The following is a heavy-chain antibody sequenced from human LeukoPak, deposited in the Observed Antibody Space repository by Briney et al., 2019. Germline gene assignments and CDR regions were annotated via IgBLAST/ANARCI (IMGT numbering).Heavy chain of an antibody. D-gene: IGHD3-16*01. CDR1: GFTFSSYS. J-gene: IGHJ4*02. V-gene: IGHV3-21*01. Sequence: GGSLRLSCAASGFTFSSYSINWVRQAPGKGLEWVSSISSSSSYIYYADSVKGRFTISRDNAKNSLYLQMNSLRAEDTAVYYCARVAGGSPSGLDYWGQGTLVTVSS. CDR2: ISSSSSYI. CDR3: ARVAGGSPSGLDY.